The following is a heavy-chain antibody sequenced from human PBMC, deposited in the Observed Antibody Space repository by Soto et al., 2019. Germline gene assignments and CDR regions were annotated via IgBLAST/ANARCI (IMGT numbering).Heavy chain of an antibody. J-gene: IGHJ5*02. Sequence: SETLSFTCAVYGGSFSGYYWSWIRQPPGKGLEWIGEINHSGSTNYNPSLKSRVTISVDTSKNQFSLKLSSVTAADTAVYYCARGGRYSSVTNWFDPWGQGTLVTVSS. V-gene: IGHV4-34*01. CDR2: INHSGST. CDR1: GGSFSGYY. D-gene: IGHD6-25*01. CDR3: ARGGRYSSVTNWFDP.